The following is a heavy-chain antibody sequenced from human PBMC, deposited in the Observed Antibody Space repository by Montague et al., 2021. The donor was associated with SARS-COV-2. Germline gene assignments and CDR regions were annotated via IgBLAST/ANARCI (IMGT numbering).Heavy chain of an antibody. CDR1: GATISSDY. CDR3: ARTSDPSNFDSTGYYGAFDV. Sequence: SETLSLTCTVSGATISSDYWGWIRQSPGKGLEWIGYMSYSGSATYNPSLESRVAISRDTSKNQFSLTLIPATAADTAIYYCARTSDPSNFDSTGYYGAFDVWGQGTTVTVSS. J-gene: IGHJ3*01. D-gene: IGHD3-22*01. CDR2: MSYSGSA. V-gene: IGHV4-59*01.